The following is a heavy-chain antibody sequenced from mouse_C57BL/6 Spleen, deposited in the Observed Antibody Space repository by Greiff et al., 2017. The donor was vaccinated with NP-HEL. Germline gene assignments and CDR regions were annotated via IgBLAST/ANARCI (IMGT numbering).Heavy chain of an antibody. CDR2: IYPGSGNT. Sequence: QVQLKESGAELVRPGASVKLSCKASGYTFTDYYINWVKQRPGQGLEWIARIYPGSGNTYYNEKFKGKATLTAEKSSSTAYMQLSSLTSEDSAVYFCARDGYDDGAYFDYWGQGTTLTVSS. CDR3: ARDGYDDGAYFDY. CDR1: GYTFTDYY. V-gene: IGHV1-76*01. D-gene: IGHD2-2*01. J-gene: IGHJ2*01.